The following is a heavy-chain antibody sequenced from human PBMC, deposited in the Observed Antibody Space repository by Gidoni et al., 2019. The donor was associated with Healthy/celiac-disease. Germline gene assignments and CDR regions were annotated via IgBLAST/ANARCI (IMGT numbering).Heavy chain of an antibody. CDR1: GFSLSTSGMC. D-gene: IGHD2-15*01. J-gene: IGHJ6*02. Sequence: QVTLRESGPALVKPTQTLTLTCTFSGFSLSTSGMCVRWIRQPPGKALEWLARIDWDDDKYYSTSLKTRLTISKDTAKNQVVLTMTNMDPVDTATYYCARIRLYCSGGSCYSGGMDVWGQGTTVTVSS. CDR3: ARIRLYCSGGSCYSGGMDV. V-gene: IGHV2-70*15. CDR2: IDWDDDK.